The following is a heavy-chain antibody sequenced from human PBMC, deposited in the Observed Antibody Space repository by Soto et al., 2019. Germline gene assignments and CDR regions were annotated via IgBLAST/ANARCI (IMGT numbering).Heavy chain of an antibody. Sequence: PGGSLRLSCAASGFTFSSYSMNWVRRAPGKGLEWVSYISSSSNAMYYAASVKGRFTISRDNAKNSLYLQMDSLRAEDTAMYYCASLSPFHSWGQGTLVNVSS. CDR3: ASLSPFHS. J-gene: IGHJ4*02. V-gene: IGHV3-48*01. CDR2: ISSSSNAM. CDR1: GFTFSSYS.